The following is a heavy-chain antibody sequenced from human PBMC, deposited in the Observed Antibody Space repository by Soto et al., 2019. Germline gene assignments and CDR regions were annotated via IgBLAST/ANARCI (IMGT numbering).Heavy chain of an antibody. CDR2: TYYRSKWYN. D-gene: IGHD6-6*01. CDR1: GDSVSSNSAA. V-gene: IGHV6-1*01. CDR3: ARGLAARRLFEY. J-gene: IGHJ4*02. Sequence: SQTLSLTCAISGDSVSSNSAAWNWIRQSPSRGLEWLGRTYYRSKWYNDYAVSVKSRITINPDTSKNQFSLQLSSVTAADTAVYYCARGLAARRLFEYWGQGTLVTVSS.